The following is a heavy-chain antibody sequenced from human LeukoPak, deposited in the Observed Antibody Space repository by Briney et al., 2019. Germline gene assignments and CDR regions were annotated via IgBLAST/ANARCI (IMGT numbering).Heavy chain of an antibody. CDR2: VYYSGST. CDR1: GGSISSYS. J-gene: IGHJ4*02. V-gene: IGHV4-59*01. CDR3: ARTSYGRACGGDCRTFDY. Sequence: SETLSLTCSVSGGSISSYSWNWIRQAPGKGLEWIGYVYYSGSTNYNPSLKSRVTMSVDTSRSQFSLKLSSVTAADTAVYYCARTSYGRACGGDCRTFDYWGQGTLVTVSS. D-gene: IGHD2-21*02.